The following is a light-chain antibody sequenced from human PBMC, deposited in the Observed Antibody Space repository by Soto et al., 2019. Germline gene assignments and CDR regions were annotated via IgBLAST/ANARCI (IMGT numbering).Light chain of an antibody. CDR1: SSNIGAGYD. Sequence: QSVRRQPRTVSGALGQRVTISCTGSSSNIGAGYDVHWYQQLPGTAPKLLIYGNSNRPSGVPDRFSGSKSGTSASLAITGLQAEDEADYYCQSYDSRLSGYVCGTGTKVTVL. J-gene: IGLJ1*01. CDR3: QSYDSRLSGYV. V-gene: IGLV1-40*01. CDR2: GNS.